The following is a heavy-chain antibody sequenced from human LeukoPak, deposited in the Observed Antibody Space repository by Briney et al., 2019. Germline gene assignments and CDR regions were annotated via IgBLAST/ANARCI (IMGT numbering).Heavy chain of an antibody. V-gene: IGHV1-2*02. Sequence: ASVKVSCKASGYTFTGYYMHWVRQAAGQGLEWMGWINPNSGGTNYAQKFQGRVTMTRDTSISTAYMELSRLRSDDTAVYYCARDGYCSSTSCYTFDPWGQGTLVTVSS. CDR2: INPNSGGT. CDR1: GYTFTGYY. D-gene: IGHD2-2*03. CDR3: ARDGYCSSTSCYTFDP. J-gene: IGHJ5*02.